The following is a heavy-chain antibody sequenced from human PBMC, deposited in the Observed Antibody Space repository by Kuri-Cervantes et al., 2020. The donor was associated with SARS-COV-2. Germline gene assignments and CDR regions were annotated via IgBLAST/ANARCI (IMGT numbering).Heavy chain of an antibody. CDR3: ARDSSTWYGSYYYYMDV. D-gene: IGHD6-13*01. CDR2: IYYSGST. V-gene: IGHV4-30-4*08. Sequence: SWIRQPPGKGLEWIGYIYYSGSTYYNPSLKSRVTISVDPSKNLFSLKLSSVTAADTAVYYCARDSSTWYGSYYYYMDVWGKGTTVTVSS. J-gene: IGHJ6*03.